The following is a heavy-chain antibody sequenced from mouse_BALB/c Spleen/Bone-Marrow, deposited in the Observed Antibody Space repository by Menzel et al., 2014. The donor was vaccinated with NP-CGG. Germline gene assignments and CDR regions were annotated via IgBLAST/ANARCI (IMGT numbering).Heavy chain of an antibody. CDR2: SNPDNDGT. CDR1: GYTFTSYV. J-gene: IGHJ2*01. Sequence: VQLQQSGPEVVKPGASVKMSCKASGYTFTSYVMHWVKQKPGQGLEWIGYSNPDNDGTKYNEKFKGKATLTSDKSSSPAYMELSSLTSEDSAVYYCAREDYGSSPYYFDYWGQGTTLTVSS. D-gene: IGHD1-1*01. CDR3: AREDYGSSPYYFDY. V-gene: IGHV1-14*01.